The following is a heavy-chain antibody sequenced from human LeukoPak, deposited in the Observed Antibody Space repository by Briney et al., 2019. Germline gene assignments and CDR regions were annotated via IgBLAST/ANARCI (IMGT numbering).Heavy chain of an antibody. CDR2: IFQTGSA. D-gene: IGHD1-26*01. CDR1: GGSINNNVYY. J-gene: IGHJ5*02. Sequence: SETLSLTCTVSGGSINNNVYYWGWIRQPPGKGLEWIGNIFQTGSAYYNPSLKSRVTISLDTSGNQFSLKVISVTAADTAFYYCARKGSTKGGSDWFDPWGQGTLVTVSS. V-gene: IGHV4-39*01. CDR3: ARKGSTKGGSDWFDP.